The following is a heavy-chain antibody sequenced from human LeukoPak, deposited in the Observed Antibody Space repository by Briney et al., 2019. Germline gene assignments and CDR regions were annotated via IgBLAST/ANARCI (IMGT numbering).Heavy chain of an antibody. D-gene: IGHD6-19*01. J-gene: IGHJ4*02. CDR3: ARDPGLSPFDY. CDR1: GYRFIGYY. Sequence: ASVKVSCKASGYRFIGYYMHWVRQAPGQGLEWMGWINPSSGGTNYAQKFQGRVTMTRDTSISTAYMELSRLRSDDTAVYYCARDPGLSPFDYWGQGTLVTVSS. CDR2: INPSSGGT. V-gene: IGHV1-2*02.